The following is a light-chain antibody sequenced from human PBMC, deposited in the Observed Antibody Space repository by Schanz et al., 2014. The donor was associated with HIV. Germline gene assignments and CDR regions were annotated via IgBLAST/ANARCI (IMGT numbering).Light chain of an antibody. J-gene: IGKJ4*01. Sequence: EIVMTQSPATLSVSPGERATLSCRASQSLTTNYLAWYQQKLGQAPRLLIYGASSRATGIPDRFSGSGSGTDFTLTISRLEPEDFATYYCQQAHSFPLTFGGGTKVEIK. CDR2: GAS. CDR3: QQAHSFPLT. V-gene: IGKV3-20*01. CDR1: QSLTTNY.